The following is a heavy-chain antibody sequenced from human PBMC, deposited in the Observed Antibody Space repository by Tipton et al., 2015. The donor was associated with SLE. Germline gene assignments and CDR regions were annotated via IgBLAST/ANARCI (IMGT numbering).Heavy chain of an antibody. CDR2: INDSGST. V-gene: IGHV4-34*01. CDR1: GGSISSHY. CDR3: ARKWDY. Sequence: TLSLTCTVSGGSISSHYWSWIRQPPGKGLEWIGEINDSGSTNYNPSLKSRVNISIDTSKNQFSLKVTSVTAADTAVYYCARKWDYWGQGTLVTVSS. D-gene: IGHD1-26*01. J-gene: IGHJ4*02.